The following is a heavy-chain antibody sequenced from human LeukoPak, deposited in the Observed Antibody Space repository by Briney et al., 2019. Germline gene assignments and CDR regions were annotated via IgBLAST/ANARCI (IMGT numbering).Heavy chain of an antibody. J-gene: IGHJ3*02. CDR2: INHSGST. V-gene: IGHV4-34*01. CDR3: ARKNYFGYSSGWGRFPQHAFDI. D-gene: IGHD6-19*01. CDR1: GGSFSGYY. Sequence: SETLSLTCAVYGGSFSGYYWSWIRQPPGKGLEWIGEINHSGSTNYNPSLKSRVTISVDTSKNQFSLKLSSVTAADTAVYYCARKNYFGYSSGWGRFPQHAFDIWGQGTMVTVSS.